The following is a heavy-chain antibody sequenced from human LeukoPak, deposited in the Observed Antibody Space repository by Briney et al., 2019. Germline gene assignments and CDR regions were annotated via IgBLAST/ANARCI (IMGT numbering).Heavy chain of an antibody. D-gene: IGHD6-19*01. V-gene: IGHV5-51*01. Sequence: GVSLKISCKGSGYSFTSYWIGWGRQMPGQGVAWMRVIYPGDSFTRYSPSFQGQVTISADKSISTAYLQWSSLKASDTAMYYCARQGGIAVAGHFDYWGQGTLVTVSS. CDR2: IYPGDSFT. CDR3: ARQGGIAVAGHFDY. CDR1: GYSFTSYW. J-gene: IGHJ4*02.